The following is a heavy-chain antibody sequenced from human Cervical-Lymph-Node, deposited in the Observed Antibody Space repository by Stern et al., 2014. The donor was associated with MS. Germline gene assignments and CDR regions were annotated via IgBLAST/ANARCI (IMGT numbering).Heavy chain of an antibody. CDR3: AREVAGHRLGMMDV. D-gene: IGHD6-19*01. CDR2: INPSGGST. Sequence: VPLAESGAEAKKPGASVKVSCKASGYTFPSYYMHWVRQAPGQGLEWTGVINPSGGSTRYAQKFQGRVTMTRDTSTSTVSMELSSLRSEDTAVYYCAREVAGHRLGMMDVWGQGTTVTVSS. CDR1: GYTFPSYY. J-gene: IGHJ6*02. V-gene: IGHV1-46*01.